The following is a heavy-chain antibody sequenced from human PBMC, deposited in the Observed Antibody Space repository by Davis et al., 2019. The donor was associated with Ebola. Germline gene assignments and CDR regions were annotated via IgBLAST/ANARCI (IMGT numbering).Heavy chain of an antibody. Sequence: SGPTLVKPTQTLTLTCTFSGFSLTTTGVGVGWIRQPPGKALEWLAVIYWDDDKRYSPSLKSRLTITKDTSKNQVVLTMTNMDPVDTATYYCAHRRYNWNHFDYWGQGTLVTVSS. V-gene: IGHV2-5*02. CDR3: AHRRYNWNHFDY. D-gene: IGHD1-20*01. CDR1: GFSLTTTGVG. CDR2: IYWDDDK. J-gene: IGHJ4*02.